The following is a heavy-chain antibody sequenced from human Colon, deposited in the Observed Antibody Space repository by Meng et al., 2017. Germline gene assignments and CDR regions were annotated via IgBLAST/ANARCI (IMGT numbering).Heavy chain of an antibody. D-gene: IGHD1/OR15-1a*01. V-gene: IGHV4-4*02. CDR1: GASISTTNW. J-gene: IGHJ4*02. CDR2: IAHTGRT. Sequence: QMQLRESGPGLVKPSGTLSLTRAVSGASISTTNWWTWFRQSPGKGLEWIGEIAHTGRTNYNRSLKSRVSISMDKSKNHFSLNVTSVTAADTAVYYCGTTDINYCPIHYWGQGTLVTVSS. CDR3: GTTDINYCPIHY.